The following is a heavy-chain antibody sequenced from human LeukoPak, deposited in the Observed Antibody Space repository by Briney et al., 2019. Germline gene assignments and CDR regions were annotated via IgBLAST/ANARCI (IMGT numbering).Heavy chain of an antibody. CDR3: AKEIGRDDYNRCDY. D-gene: IGHD5-24*01. CDR2: MSASGGTT. J-gene: IGHJ4*02. Sequence: PGGSLGLSCAAAGFTLSSYAMNWVRQTPGEGLEWVSGMSASGGTTYADSVKGRFTISRDTSKNTLYLQMDALRAEDTAIYFCAKEIGRDDYNRCDYWGQGTPVTVSS. CDR1: GFTLSSYA. V-gene: IGHV3-23*01.